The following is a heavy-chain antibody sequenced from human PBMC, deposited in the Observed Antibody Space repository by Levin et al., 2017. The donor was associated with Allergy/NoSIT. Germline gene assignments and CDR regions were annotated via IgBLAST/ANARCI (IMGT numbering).Heavy chain of an antibody. D-gene: IGHD5-18*01. V-gene: IGHV3-72*01. CDR2: SRNKANGYTT. CDR1: GFSFSDHY. Sequence: GGSLRLSCAASGFSFSDHYIDWVRQAPGKGLEWVGRSRNKANGYTTEHAASVKGRFTVSRDDSANSMYLQLNSLRGEDTAVYYCARNSPHTAMVRTLGGSNWFDPWGQGTLVTVSS. CDR3: ARNSPHTAMVRTLGGSNWFDP. J-gene: IGHJ5*02.